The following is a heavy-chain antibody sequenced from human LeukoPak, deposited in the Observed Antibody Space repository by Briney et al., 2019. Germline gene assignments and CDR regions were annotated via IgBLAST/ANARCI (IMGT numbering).Heavy chain of an antibody. J-gene: IGHJ6*03. Sequence: GASVKVSCKASGGTFSSYAISWVRQAPGQGLEWMGRIIPILGIANYAQKFQGRVTITADKSTSTAYMELSSLRSEDTAVYYCARGYCSSTSCYNQGDYYYYYMDVWGKGTTVTVSS. CDR1: GGTFSSYA. CDR2: IIPILGIA. V-gene: IGHV1-69*04. CDR3: ARGYCSSTSCYNQGDYYYYYMDV. D-gene: IGHD2-2*02.